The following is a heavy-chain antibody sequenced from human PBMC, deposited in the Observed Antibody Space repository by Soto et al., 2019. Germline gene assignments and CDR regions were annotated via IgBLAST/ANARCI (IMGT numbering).Heavy chain of an antibody. J-gene: IGHJ4*02. V-gene: IGHV3-23*01. CDR1: GVSFSSYA. CDR3: AKDLKQWLVDY. CDR2: ISGSGGST. D-gene: IGHD6-19*01. Sequence: GGSLRLSCAASGVSFSSYAMNWVRQAPGKGLEWVSAISGSGGSTYYADSVKGRFTISRDNSKNTLYLQMNSLRAEDTAVYYCAKDLKQWLVDYWGQGTLVTVSS.